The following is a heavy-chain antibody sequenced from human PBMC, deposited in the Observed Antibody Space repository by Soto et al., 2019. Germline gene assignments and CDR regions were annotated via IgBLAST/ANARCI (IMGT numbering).Heavy chain of an antibody. CDR1: GGSFSGYY. V-gene: IGHV4-34*01. Sequence: QVQLQQWGAGLLKPSETLSLTCAVYGGSFSGYYWSWIRQPPGKGLEWIGEINHSGSTNYNPSLKSRVTISVDTSKKQFSLKLSSVTAADTAVYYCARRQPMIVVVYYYYYGMEVWGQGTTVTVSS. CDR3: ARRQPMIVVVYYYYYGMEV. D-gene: IGHD3-22*01. J-gene: IGHJ6*02. CDR2: INHSGST.